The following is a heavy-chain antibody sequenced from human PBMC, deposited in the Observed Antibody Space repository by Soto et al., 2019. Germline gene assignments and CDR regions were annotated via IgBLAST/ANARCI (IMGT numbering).Heavy chain of an antibody. Sequence: ETLSLTCTGSGGSIRSYYWSCIRQPPGKGLEWIGYIYYSGSTNYNPSLKSRVTISVDTSKNQFSLKLSSVTAADTAVYYCARAPRGNYGYPSYFDYWGQGTLVTVSS. J-gene: IGHJ4*02. D-gene: IGHD3-10*01. CDR3: ARAPRGNYGYPSYFDY. CDR2: IYYSGST. V-gene: IGHV4-59*01. CDR1: GGSIRSYY.